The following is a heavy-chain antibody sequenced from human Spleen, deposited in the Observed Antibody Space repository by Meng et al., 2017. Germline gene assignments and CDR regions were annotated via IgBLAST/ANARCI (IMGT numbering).Heavy chain of an antibody. CDR3: ARSPIDKYDLSALPLDY. V-gene: IGHV3-7*01. CDR2: IKQDGSEK. D-gene: IGHD3-16*01. CDR1: GFTFSSYW. Sequence: GESLKISCAASGFTFSSYWMSWVRQAPGKGLEWVANIKQDGSEKYYVDSVKGRFTISRDNSKNTVFLQINSLRVEDTAVYYCARSPIDKYDLSALPLDYWGQGTLVTVS. J-gene: IGHJ4*02.